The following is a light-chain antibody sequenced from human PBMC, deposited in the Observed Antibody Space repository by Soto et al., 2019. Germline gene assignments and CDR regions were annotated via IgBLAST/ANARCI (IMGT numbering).Light chain of an antibody. CDR2: QDT. J-gene: IGLJ1*01. CDR1: KLGDKY. Sequence: SYELTQPPSVSVSPGQTASMTCSGDKLGDKYVCWYQQKPGQSPVLVIYQDTKRPSGIPERFSGSNSGNTATLTISGTQAMDEADYYCQAWGTSTYVFGTGTKLTVL. CDR3: QAWGTSTYV. V-gene: IGLV3-1*01.